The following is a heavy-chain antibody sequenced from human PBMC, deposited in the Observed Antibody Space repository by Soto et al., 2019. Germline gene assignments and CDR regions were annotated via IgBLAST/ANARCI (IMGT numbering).Heavy chain of an antibody. CDR1: GGSISSSSYY. CDR2: IYYSGST. V-gene: IGHV4-39*01. Sequence: QLQLQESGPGLVKPSETLSLTCTVSGGSISSSSYYWGWIRQPPGKGLEWIGSIYYSGSTYYNPSLKSRVTISVDTSKNQFSLKLSSVTAADTAVYYCASVTQYYDFWSGYYAYFDYWGQGTLVTVSS. CDR3: ASVTQYYDFWSGYYAYFDY. D-gene: IGHD3-3*01. J-gene: IGHJ4*02.